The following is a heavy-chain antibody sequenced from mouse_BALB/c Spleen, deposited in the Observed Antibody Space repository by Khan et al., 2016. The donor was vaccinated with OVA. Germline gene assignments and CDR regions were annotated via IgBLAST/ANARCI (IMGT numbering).Heavy chain of an antibody. CDR1: GFTFSTYG. V-gene: IGHV5-6*01. CDR3: TSLAYYYDSEGFAY. J-gene: IGHJ3*01. CDR2: VSPGGSNT. Sequence: EVELVESGGDLVKPGGSLKLSCAASGFTFSTYGMTWVRQAPDKRLEWVATVSPGGSNTYYPDSVKGRVTISTDNTKNTLYLQISGLRSEDTAMFYCTSLAYYYDSEGFAYWGQGTLVTVSA. D-gene: IGHD1-1*01.